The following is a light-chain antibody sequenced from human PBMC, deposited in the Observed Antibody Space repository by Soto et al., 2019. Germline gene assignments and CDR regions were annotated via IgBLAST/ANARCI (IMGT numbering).Light chain of an antibody. CDR1: SEHSSFA. CDR3: QTWGTGIRV. CDR2: VNSDGSH. V-gene: IGLV4-69*01. J-gene: IGLJ7*02. Sequence: QLVLTQSPAASASPGASVKLTCTLSSEHSSFAIAWHQQQPEKGPRYLMKVNSDGSHIKGDGIPDRFSGSSSGAERYLTISSLQSEDEADYYCQTWGTGIRVFGGGTQLTAL.